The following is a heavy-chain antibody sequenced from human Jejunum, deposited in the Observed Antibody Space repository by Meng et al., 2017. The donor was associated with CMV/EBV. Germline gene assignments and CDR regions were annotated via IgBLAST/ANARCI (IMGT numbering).Heavy chain of an antibody. Sequence: ACTFSDHSMNWVRQAPGKGLEWISCISSSTNAIYYADSMKGRFTISRDNAKNSLYLQIDSLRAEDTAVYYCVREPWEWELRGHFDFWGQGTLVTVSS. J-gene: IGHJ4*02. CDR1: ACTFSDHS. D-gene: IGHD1-26*01. V-gene: IGHV3-69-1*01. CDR3: VREPWEWELRGHFDF. CDR2: ISSSTNAI.